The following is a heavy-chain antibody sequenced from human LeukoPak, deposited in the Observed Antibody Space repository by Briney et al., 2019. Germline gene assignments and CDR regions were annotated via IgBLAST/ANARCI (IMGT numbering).Heavy chain of an antibody. Sequence: ASVKVSCKASGGTSSSYAISWVRQAPGQGLEWMGRIIPSLHLANYAQKFQGRVTITADKSTSTAYMELSSLRSEDTAVYYCARVKWGVTTHIHYYYGMDVWGQGTTVTVSS. D-gene: IGHD4-17*01. CDR2: IIPSLHLA. CDR3: ARVKWGVTTHIHYYYGMDV. CDR1: GGTSSSYA. V-gene: IGHV1-69*04. J-gene: IGHJ6*02.